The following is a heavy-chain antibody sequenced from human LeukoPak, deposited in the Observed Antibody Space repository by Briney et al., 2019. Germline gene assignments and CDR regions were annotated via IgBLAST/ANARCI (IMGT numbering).Heavy chain of an antibody. J-gene: IGHJ6*02. D-gene: IGHD6-6*01. CDR2: IHFSGNS. V-gene: IGHV4-39*01. CDR1: GVSISMSTYY. CDR3: ARFTRSSSSHYYYYAMDV. Sequence: PSETLSLTCTVSGVSISMSTYYWGWIRQPPGKGLECIGSIHFSGNSYYNPSPSLKSRVTISVDTSKNQFSLNVISVTAADTAVYYCARFTRSSSSHYYYYAMDVWGQGTTVTVSS.